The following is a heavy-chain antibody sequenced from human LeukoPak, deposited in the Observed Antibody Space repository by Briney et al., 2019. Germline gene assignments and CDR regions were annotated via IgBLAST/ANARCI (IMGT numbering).Heavy chain of an antibody. D-gene: IGHD2-15*01. V-gene: IGHV4-39*07. CDR3: TRDRGQGYCSGGSCPWY. CDR2: IYYSGTT. J-gene: IGHJ4*02. CDR1: GGSISSSRLY. Sequence: KPSETLSLTCTVSGGSISSSRLYWGWIRQPPGKGLEWIGSIYYSGTTYYNPSLKSRVTISVDTSKNQFSLKLNSVTAADTAVYYCTRDRGQGYCSGGSCPWYWGQGTLVTVSS.